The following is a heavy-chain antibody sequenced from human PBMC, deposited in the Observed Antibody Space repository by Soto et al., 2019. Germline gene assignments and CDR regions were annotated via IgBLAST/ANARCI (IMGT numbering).Heavy chain of an antibody. D-gene: IGHD6-19*01. V-gene: IGHV1-69*12. CDR3: ARVEAVAGLYNYHGLDV. CDR1: GGTFSNYA. Sequence: QVQLVQSGAEVKKPGSSVKVSCKVSGGTFSNYAIDWVRLAPGHGLEWMGGIVPIFGTTYYTQKFQGRATISADDSTTTAYVEMSSLRSEDTATYYCARVEAVAGLYNYHGLDVWGQGTAVTVSS. J-gene: IGHJ6*02. CDR2: IVPIFGTT.